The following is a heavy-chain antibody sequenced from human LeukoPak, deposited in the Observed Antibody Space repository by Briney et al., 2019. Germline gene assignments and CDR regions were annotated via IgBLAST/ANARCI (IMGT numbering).Heavy chain of an antibody. D-gene: IGHD6-13*01. J-gene: IGHJ4*02. CDR3: ARGRYLTTSGGAAAGFLDY. Sequence: SETLSLTCTISGGSISSYYWSWIRQPPGKGLEWIGYIYYTGSTNHNPSLKSRVTISVDTSQKQFSLRLTSVTAADTAVYYCARGRYLTTSGGAAAGFLDYWGQGSLVTVST. CDR2: IYYTGST. CDR1: GGSISSYY. V-gene: IGHV4-59*12.